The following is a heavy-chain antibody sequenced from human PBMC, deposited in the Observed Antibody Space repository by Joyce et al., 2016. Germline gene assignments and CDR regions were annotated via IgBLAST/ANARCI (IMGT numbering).Heavy chain of an antibody. D-gene: IGHD5-12*01. J-gene: IGHJ5*01. CDR2: IYLCGST. CDR3: ARNGAYSQDS. Sequence: QVQLQESGPGLVKPSGTLSLTCAVSGGPISSAHWWSWVRQPPGKGLEWIGEIYLCGSTTYNPSLKSRVTISVDKSKNQLSLKMNSVTAADTAVYYCARNGAYSQDSWGQGTLVTVSS. V-gene: IGHV4-4*02. CDR1: GGPISSAHW.